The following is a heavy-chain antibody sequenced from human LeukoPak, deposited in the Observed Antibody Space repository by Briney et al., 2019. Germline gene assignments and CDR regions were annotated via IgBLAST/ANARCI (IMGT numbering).Heavy chain of an antibody. J-gene: IGHJ6*02. CDR1: GGSISSGDYY. CDR2: IYYSGST. CDR3: ARTVYYYYGMDV. Sequence: PSETLSLTCTVSGGSISSGDYYWSWIRQHPGKGLEWIGNIYYSGSTYYNPSLKSRVTISVDTSKNQFSLKLSSVTAADTAVYYCARTVYYYYGMDVWGQGTTVTVS. V-gene: IGHV4-31*03.